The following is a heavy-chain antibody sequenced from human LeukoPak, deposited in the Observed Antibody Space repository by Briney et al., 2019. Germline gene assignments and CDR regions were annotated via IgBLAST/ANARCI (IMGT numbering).Heavy chain of an antibody. CDR2: INHSGST. Sequence: PSETLSLTCAVYGGSFSGYYWSWIRQPPGKGLEWIGEINHSGSTSYNPSLKSRVTISVDTSKTQFSLKLSSVTAADTAVYYCARVKDPGGYYYYYYIDVWGKGTTVTVSS. J-gene: IGHJ6*03. D-gene: IGHD3-16*01. CDR3: ARVKDPGGYYYYYYIDV. CDR1: GGSFSGYY. V-gene: IGHV4-34*01.